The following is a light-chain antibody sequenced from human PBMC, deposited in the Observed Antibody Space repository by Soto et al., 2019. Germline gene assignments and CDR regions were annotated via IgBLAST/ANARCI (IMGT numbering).Light chain of an antibody. CDR3: QEYSQWPLFT. V-gene: IGKV3-15*01. CDR2: GAS. CDR1: QSVSTK. Sequence: EVVVTQSPGILSASPGERATLSCRASQSVSTKLAWYQQKPGQAPTLLIYGASTRATGIPARFTDSGSGTEFTLTISSLQSEDFAVYYCQEYSQWPLFTFGPGTTVDIK. J-gene: IGKJ3*01.